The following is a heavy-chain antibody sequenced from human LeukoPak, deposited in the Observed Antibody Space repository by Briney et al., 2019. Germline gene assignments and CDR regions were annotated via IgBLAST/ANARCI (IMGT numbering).Heavy chain of an antibody. J-gene: IGHJ5*02. CDR1: GFTFSSYA. Sequence: GGSLRLSCAASGFTFSSYAMSWVRQAPGKGLEWVSVISGSGGSTYYADSVKGRFAISRGNSKNTLYLQMNSLRAEDTAVYYCAKDHQIRFLEWLLGFDPWGQGTLVTVSS. CDR3: AKDHQIRFLEWLLGFDP. CDR2: ISGSGGST. D-gene: IGHD3-3*01. V-gene: IGHV3-23*01.